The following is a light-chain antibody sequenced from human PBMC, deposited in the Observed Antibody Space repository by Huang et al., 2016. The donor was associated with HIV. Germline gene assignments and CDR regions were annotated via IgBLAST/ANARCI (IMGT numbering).Light chain of an antibody. CDR1: QGITNNY. V-gene: IGKV3-20*01. CDR2: GAS. CDR3: HQYGSAPQT. Sequence: EIVLTQSPGTLSLSPGERATLSCRASQGITNNYLAWYQQKPGLAPRLLIYGASFRATGVPDRFSGNGSGTDFTLTISRLEPEDFAVYFCHQYGSAPQTFGRGTKVDIK. J-gene: IGKJ1*01.